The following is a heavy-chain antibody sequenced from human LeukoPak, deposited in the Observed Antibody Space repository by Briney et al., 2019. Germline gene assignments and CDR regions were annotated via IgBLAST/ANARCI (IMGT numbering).Heavy chain of an antibody. CDR3: TRGYYYDSSGYQHTTFGDY. J-gene: IGHJ4*02. Sequence: GGSLRLSCAASGFTFSSYEMNWVRQAPGKGLEWVSYISSSGSTIYYADSVKGRLTISRDNAKSTLYLQMNSLRAEDTAVYYCTRGYYYDSSGYQHTTFGDYWGQGTLVTVSS. CDR1: GFTFSSYE. D-gene: IGHD3-22*01. CDR2: ISSSGSTI. V-gene: IGHV3-48*03.